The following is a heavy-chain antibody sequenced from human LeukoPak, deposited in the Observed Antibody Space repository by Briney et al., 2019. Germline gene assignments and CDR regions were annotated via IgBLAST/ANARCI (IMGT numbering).Heavy chain of an antibody. CDR2: ISGGGGRT. D-gene: IGHD2-2*01. CDR1: GFTFTSYA. Sequence: GGSLRLSCAASGFTFTSYAMSWVRQAPGKVLEWVSAISGGGGRTYYADSVKGRFTISRDNSKNTLSLQMNSLRAEDTAVYYCAKGSSASCLNGMDVWGQGTTVTVSS. CDR3: AKGSSASCLNGMDV. V-gene: IGHV3-23*01. J-gene: IGHJ6*02.